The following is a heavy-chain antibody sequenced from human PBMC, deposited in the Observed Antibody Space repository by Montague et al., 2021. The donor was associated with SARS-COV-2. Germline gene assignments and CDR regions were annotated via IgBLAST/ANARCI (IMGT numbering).Heavy chain of an antibody. CDR1: GGSFSRYY. CDR3: ARLGDGIVPSPILGLGPYYSFYYMDV. V-gene: IGHV4-34*01. D-gene: IGHD2-2*02. J-gene: IGHJ6*03. Sequence: SETLSLTCAVYGGSFSRYYWSWIRQPPGKGLEWIGEISQSGNTKYNPSLQSRVSISLDTSRNQFSLKVRSVTAADTAIYYCARLGDGIVPSPILGLGPYYSFYYMDVRGKGTTVTVSS. CDR2: ISQSGNT.